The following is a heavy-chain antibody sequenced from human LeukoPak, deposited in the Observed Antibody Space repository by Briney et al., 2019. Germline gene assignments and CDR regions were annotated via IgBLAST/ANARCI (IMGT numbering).Heavy chain of an antibody. CDR1: GFTFSSYS. CDR2: ISSSSSYI. Sequence: GGSLRLSCAASGFTFSSYSTNWVRQAPGKGLEWVSSISSSSSYIYYADSVKGRFTISRDNAKNSLYLQMNSLRAEDTAVYYCARSAEQELAGTPGVHAFDIWGRGTMVTVSS. D-gene: IGHD6-13*01. V-gene: IGHV3-21*01. J-gene: IGHJ3*02. CDR3: ARSAEQELAGTPGVHAFDI.